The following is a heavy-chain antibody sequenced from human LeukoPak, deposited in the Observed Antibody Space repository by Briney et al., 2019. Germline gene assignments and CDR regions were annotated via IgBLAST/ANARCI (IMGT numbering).Heavy chain of an antibody. Sequence: SVKVSCKASGGTFSSYAISWVRQAPGQGLEWMGRIIPILGIANYAQKFQGRVTITADKSTSTAYMELSSLRFEDTAVYYCARGPSVGATLHYFDYWGQGTLVTVPS. V-gene: IGHV1-69*04. CDR3: ARGPSVGATLHYFDY. J-gene: IGHJ4*02. CDR2: IIPILGIA. CDR1: GGTFSSYA. D-gene: IGHD1-26*01.